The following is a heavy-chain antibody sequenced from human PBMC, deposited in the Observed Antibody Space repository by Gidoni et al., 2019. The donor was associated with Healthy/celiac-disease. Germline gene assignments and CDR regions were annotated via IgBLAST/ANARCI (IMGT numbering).Heavy chain of an antibody. J-gene: IGHJ4*02. CDR3: ARDRGSGSYPLDY. Sequence: QLQLQESGQGMVKPSETPSLTCTVSGGSISSSSYYWGWIRQPPGKGLEWIGSIYYGGSTYYNPSLKSRVTISVDTSKNQFSLKLSSVTAADTAVYYCARDRGSGSYPLDYWGQGTLVTVSS. CDR1: GGSISSSSYY. CDR2: IYYGGST. V-gene: IGHV4-39*07. D-gene: IGHD3-10*01.